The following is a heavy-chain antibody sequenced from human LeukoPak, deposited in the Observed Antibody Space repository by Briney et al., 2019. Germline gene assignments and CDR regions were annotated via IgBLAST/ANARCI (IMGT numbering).Heavy chain of an antibody. CDR1: GFTFDDYG. CDR3: ASVADWELPTIVGIYYFDY. J-gene: IGHJ4*02. Sequence: RPGGSLRLSCAASGFTFDDYGMSWVRQAPGKGLEWVSGINWNGGSTGYADSVKGRFTISRDNAKNSLYLQMNSLVAEGTALYYCASVADWELPTIVGIYYFDYWGQGTLVTVSS. V-gene: IGHV3-20*04. CDR2: INWNGGST. D-gene: IGHD1-26*01.